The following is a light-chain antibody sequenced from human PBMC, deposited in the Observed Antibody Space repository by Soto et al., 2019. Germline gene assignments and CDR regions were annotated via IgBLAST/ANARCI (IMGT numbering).Light chain of an antibody. V-gene: IGLV6-57*02. CDR1: SGSIATNY. CDR3: QFYDGSNPDVV. J-gene: IGLJ2*01. Sequence: NFMLTQPHSVSESPGKTVTISCTGSSGSIATNYVQWYQQCPGSAPTTVIYEDTQRPSGVPERFSGSIDSSSNSASLTISGLKTEDEADYYCQFYDGSNPDVVFGGGTKLSVL. CDR2: EDT.